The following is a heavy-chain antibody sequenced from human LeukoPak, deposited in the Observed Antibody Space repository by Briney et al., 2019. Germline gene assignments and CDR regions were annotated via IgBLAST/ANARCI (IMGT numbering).Heavy chain of an antibody. J-gene: IGHJ5*02. V-gene: IGHV3-66*01. Sequence: GGSLRLSCAASGFTFSRFSMNWVRQAPGKDLEWVSGLYSGGATYYTDSMGGRFTISRDHSKNTLYLQMTNLRVDDTAIYYCARGNGNVGGRLDPWGQGIRVTVSS. CDR2: LYSGGAT. D-gene: IGHD1-1*01. CDR3: ARGNGNVGGRLDP. CDR1: GFTFSRFS.